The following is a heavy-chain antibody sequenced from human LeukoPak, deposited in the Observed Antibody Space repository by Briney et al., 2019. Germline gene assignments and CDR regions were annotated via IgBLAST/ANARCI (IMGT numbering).Heavy chain of an antibody. CDR2: SDYSGSA. CDR3: AQNWGSYAFDI. Sequence: SETLSLTCTVSGXSISTYYWSWIRQPPGKGLEWIGYSDYSGSANYNPSLKSRVTISVDTSKNQFSLNLSSVTAADTAVYYCAQNWGSYAFDIWGRGTMVTVSS. J-gene: IGHJ3*02. V-gene: IGHV4-59*01. D-gene: IGHD7-27*01. CDR1: GXSISTYY.